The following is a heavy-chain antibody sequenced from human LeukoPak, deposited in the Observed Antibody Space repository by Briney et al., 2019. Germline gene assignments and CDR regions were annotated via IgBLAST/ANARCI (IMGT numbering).Heavy chain of an antibody. CDR2: ISWNSGSI. Sequence: GGSLRLSCAASGFTFDDYAMHWVRQAPGKGLEWVSGISWNSGSIGYADSVKGRFTISRDNAKNSLYLQMNSLRAEDMALYCCALERRHPQSGAAIDYWGQGTLVTVSS. CDR3: ALERRHPQSGAAIDY. V-gene: IGHV3-9*03. CDR1: GFTFDDYA. J-gene: IGHJ4*02. D-gene: IGHD1-1*01.